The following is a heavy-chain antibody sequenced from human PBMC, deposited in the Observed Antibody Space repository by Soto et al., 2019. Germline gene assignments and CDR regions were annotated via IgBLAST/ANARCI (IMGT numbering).Heavy chain of an antibody. V-gene: IGHV3-30*18. CDR1: GFTFSSYG. CDR3: AKGVIVVVTAILDY. J-gene: IGHJ4*02. D-gene: IGHD2-21*02. CDR2: ISYDGSNK. Sequence: QVQLVESGGGVVQPGRSLRLSCAASGFTFSSYGMHWVRQAPGKGLEWVAVISYDGSNKYYADSVESRFTISRDNSKNSLYLQMYSLRAEDTAVYYCAKGVIVVVTAILDYWGQGTLVTVSS.